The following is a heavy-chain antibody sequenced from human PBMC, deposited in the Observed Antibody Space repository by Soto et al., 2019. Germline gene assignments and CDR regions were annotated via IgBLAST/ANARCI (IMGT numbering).Heavy chain of an antibody. CDR3: ARDFDFWSGYPYWYFDL. CDR1: GFTLTSSA. V-gene: IGHV1-58*01. Sequence: SVKGSCKASGFTLTSSAVQWVRQARGQRLEWIGWIVVGSGNTNYAQKFQERVTITRDMSTSTAYMELSRLRSDDTAVYYCARDFDFWSGYPYWYFDLWGRGTLVPVSS. J-gene: IGHJ2*01. CDR2: IVVGSGNT. D-gene: IGHD3-3*01.